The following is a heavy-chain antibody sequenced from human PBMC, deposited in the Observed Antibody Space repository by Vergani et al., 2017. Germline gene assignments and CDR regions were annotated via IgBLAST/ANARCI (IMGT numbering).Heavy chain of an antibody. CDR3: ASHSIAAAATEYYYYGMDV. J-gene: IGHJ6*02. V-gene: IGHV1-46*01. D-gene: IGHD6-13*01. CDR2: INPSGGST. Sequence: QVQLVQSGAEVKKPGASVKVSCKASGYTFTSYGISWVRQAPGQGLEWMGIINPSGGSTSYAQKFQGRVTMTRDTSTSTVYMELSSLRSEDTAVYYCASHSIAAAATEYYYYGMDVWGQGTTVTVSS. CDR1: GYTFTSYG.